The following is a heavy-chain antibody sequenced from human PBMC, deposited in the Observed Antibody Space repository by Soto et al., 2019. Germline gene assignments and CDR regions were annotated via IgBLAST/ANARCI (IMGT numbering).Heavy chain of an antibody. J-gene: IGHJ4*02. Sequence: GASVKVSCKASGYTFSTYEINWVRRAAGQGLEWMGQMNPDNGNTGYAQKFQDRVTMTRNTSISTAYMELSSLRSDDTAVYYCARGPRESGEWLLFDYWGQGALVTVSS. CDR3: ARGPRESGEWLLFDY. CDR2: MNPDNGNT. D-gene: IGHD3-3*01. CDR1: GYTFSTYE. V-gene: IGHV1-8*01.